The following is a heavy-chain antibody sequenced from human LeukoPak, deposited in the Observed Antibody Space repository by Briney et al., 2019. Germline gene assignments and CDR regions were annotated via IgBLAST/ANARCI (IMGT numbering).Heavy chain of an antibody. CDR3: TRYNFGSYYFDY. CDR1: GFTFNNAW. V-gene: IGHV3-15*01. J-gene: IGHJ4*02. D-gene: IGHD1-20*01. Sequence: GGSLRLSCAASGFTFNNAWMSWVRQAPGKGLEWVGRIKSKTDGGTTDYAAPVEGRFTISRDDSKNTLYLQMNSLKTEDTAVYYCTRYNFGSYYFDYWGQGTLVTVSS. CDR2: IKSKTDGGTT.